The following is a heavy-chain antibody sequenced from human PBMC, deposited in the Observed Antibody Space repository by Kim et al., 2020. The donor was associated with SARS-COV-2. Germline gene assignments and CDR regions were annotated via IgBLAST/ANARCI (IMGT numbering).Heavy chain of an antibody. J-gene: IGHJ4*02. V-gene: IGHV3-30*01. CDR2: K. Sequence: KYNADYAKGRFTSSRDNSKNTRYLQMNSRRAENTAVYYCARYAAGEYYFDYWGQGTLVTVSS. D-gene: IGHD6-13*01. CDR3: ARYAAGEYYFDY.